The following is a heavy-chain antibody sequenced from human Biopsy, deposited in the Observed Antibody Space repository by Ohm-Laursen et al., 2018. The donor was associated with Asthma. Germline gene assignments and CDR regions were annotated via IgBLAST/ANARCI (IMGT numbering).Heavy chain of an antibody. V-gene: IGHV3-33*06. CDR2: IYYDGSRK. J-gene: IGHJ4*02. Sequence: SSLRLSCAATGFTFSRHALHWVRQAPGKGLEWVAGIYYDGSRKYYTESVKGRFTISRDNSKNRLYLQMNSLRAEDTAVYYCAKDERLYYGSDSKYMQPVPLGDWGQGTLVIVSA. CDR3: AKDERLYYGSDSKYMQPVPLGD. CDR1: GFTFSRHA. D-gene: IGHD3-10*01.